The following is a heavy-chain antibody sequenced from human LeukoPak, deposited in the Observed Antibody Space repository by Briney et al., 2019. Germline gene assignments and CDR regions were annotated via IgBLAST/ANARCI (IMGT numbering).Heavy chain of an antibody. CDR2: IYSGGST. D-gene: IGHD3-9*01. J-gene: IGHJ3*02. CDR3: ARAAYYDILTGYDTGAFDI. Sequence: GGSLRLSCAASGFTVSSNYMSWVRQAPGKGLEWVSVIYSGGSTYYADSVKGRFTISRDNSKNTLYLQMNSLRAEDTAVYYCARAAYYDILTGYDTGAFDIWGQGTIVTVSS. V-gene: IGHV3-66*01. CDR1: GFTVSSNY.